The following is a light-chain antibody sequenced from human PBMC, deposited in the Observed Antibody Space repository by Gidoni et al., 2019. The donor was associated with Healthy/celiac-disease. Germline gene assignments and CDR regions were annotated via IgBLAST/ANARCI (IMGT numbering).Light chain of an antibody. CDR3: QQSYSALT. V-gene: IGKV1-39*01. CDR2: AAS. CDR1: QSISSY. Sequence: DIHMTQSPSYLSASVGDRVTINCRASQSISSYLNWYQQKPGKAPKLLIYAASSLQSGVPSRFSGSGSGTDFTLTISSLQPEDFATYYCQQSYSALTFGGGTKVEIK. J-gene: IGKJ4*01.